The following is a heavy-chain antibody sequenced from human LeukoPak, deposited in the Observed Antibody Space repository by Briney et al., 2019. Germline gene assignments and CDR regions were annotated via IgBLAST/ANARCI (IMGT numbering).Heavy chain of an antibody. Sequence: KSSETLSLTCAVYGGSFSGYYWSWIRQPPGKGLEWIGEINHSGSTNYNPSLKSRVTISVDTSKKQFSLKLSSVTAADTAVYYCARAGPRRWFGKLLPTRAYNWFDPWGQGTLVTVSS. J-gene: IGHJ5*02. V-gene: IGHV4-34*01. CDR1: GGSFSGYY. CDR3: ARAGPRRWFGKLLPTRAYNWFDP. CDR2: INHSGST. D-gene: IGHD3-10*01.